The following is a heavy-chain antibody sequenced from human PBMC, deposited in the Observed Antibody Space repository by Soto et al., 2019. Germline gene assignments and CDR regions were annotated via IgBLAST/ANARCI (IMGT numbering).Heavy chain of an antibody. V-gene: IGHV2-5*02. CDR3: ARRRGGFGGGWTTPYFDY. D-gene: IGHD6-19*01. Sequence: QITLKESGPTVVKPTQTLTLTCSLSGFSLNTGGVGVGWIRQPPGKALEWLAVIYRDDDKSWNPSLRDRLTIKRAASDDQVFLTVTNMDPVDTGTYYCARRRGGFGGGWTTPYFDYWGQGTLVTVSS. J-gene: IGHJ4*02. CDR2: IYRDDDK. CDR1: GFSLNTGGVG.